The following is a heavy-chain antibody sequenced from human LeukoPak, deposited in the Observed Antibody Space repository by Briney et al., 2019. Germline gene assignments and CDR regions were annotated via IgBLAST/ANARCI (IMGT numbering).Heavy chain of an antibody. CDR3: ARDGYYYDSSGYYRGDFDY. J-gene: IGHJ4*02. D-gene: IGHD3-22*01. Sequence: PSETLSLTCTVSGGSISSGSYDWRWIRQPAGKGLEWIGRIYTSGSTNYNPTIKSRVNISVDTSKNQFSLKLSSVTAADTAVYYCARDGYYYDSSGYYRGDFDYWGQGTLVTVSS. CDR1: GGSISSGSYD. V-gene: IGHV4-61*02. CDR2: IYTSGST.